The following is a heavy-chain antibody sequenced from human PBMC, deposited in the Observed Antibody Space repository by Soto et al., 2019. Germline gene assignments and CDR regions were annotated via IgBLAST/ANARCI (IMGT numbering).Heavy chain of an antibody. J-gene: IGHJ5*02. CDR1: GITFSNYW. V-gene: IGHV3-7*01. CDR2: IKPDGSAK. CDR3: AAWAISNP. D-gene: IGHD2-21*01. Sequence: EEKLVQSGGGLVRPGGSLRLSCVGSGITFSNYWMNWVRQTPGKGLEWVANIKPDGSAKAYVNSVKGRFTVSRDNAKNSLYLQMNSRRAEDTAVYVCAAWAISNPWGPGTLVTVSS.